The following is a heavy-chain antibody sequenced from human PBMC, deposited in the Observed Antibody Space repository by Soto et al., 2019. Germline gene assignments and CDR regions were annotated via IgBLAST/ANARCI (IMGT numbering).Heavy chain of an antibody. CDR3: ARGGISHWAYFYYMDV. CDR2: INHLGSI. CDR1: GGSLSDYF. V-gene: IGHV4-34*01. D-gene: IGHD2-21*01. J-gene: IGHJ6*03. Sequence: SSETLSLTCVVSGGSLSDYFWSWIRQPPGMALEWIGEINHLGSINYNPSLKSRVIMSVDTSKNQFSLTLNSVTAADTATYYCARGGISHWAYFYYMDVWDRGTTVTVSS.